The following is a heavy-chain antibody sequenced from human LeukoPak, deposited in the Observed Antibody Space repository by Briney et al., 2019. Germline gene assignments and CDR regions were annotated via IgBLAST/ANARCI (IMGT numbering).Heavy chain of an antibody. V-gene: IGHV1-69*04. CDR2: IIPIFGIA. D-gene: IGHD4-23*01. CDR3: ARDWLDYGGGFDY. CDR1: GGTFSSYA. J-gene: IGHJ4*02. Sequence: SVKVSCKASGGTFSSYAINWVRQAPGQGLEWMGRIIPIFGIANYAQKFQGRVTITADKSTSTAYMELSSLRSEDTAVYYCARDWLDYGGGFDYWGQGTLVTVSS.